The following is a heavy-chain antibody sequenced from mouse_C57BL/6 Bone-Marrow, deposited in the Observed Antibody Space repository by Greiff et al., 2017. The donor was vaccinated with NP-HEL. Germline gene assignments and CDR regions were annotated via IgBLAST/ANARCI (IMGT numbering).Heavy chain of an antibody. CDR2: IFPGSGST. Sequence: VQLQESGPELVKPGASVKISCKASGYTFTDYYINWVKQRPGQGLEWIGWIFPGSGSTYYNEKFKCKATLTVDKSSSTAYMLLSSLTSEDSAVYFCARSWVYYYGLYAMDYWGQGTSVTVSS. V-gene: IGHV1-75*01. CDR3: ARSWVYYYGLYAMDY. CDR1: GYTFTDYY. J-gene: IGHJ4*01. D-gene: IGHD1-1*01.